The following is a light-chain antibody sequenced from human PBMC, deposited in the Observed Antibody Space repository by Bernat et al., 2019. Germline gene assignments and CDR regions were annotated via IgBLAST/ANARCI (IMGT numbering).Light chain of an antibody. CDR3: QSYDSTNQV. CDR1: SGSIASKF. V-gene: IGLV6-57*01. CDR2: EDD. J-gene: IGLJ2*01. Sequence: NFMLTQPPSVSEAPGETVTISCTRSSGSIASKFVQWYQQRPGSSPTIVIYEDDQRPSGVPDRFSGSIDRSSNSASLTISGLKTEDEADYYCQSYDSTNQVFGGGTKLTVL.